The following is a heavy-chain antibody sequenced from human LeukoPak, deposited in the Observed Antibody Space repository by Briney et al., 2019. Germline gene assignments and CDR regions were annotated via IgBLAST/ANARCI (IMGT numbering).Heavy chain of an antibody. CDR1: GGSVSSGSYY. D-gene: IGHD2-2*01. J-gene: IGHJ4*02. CDR3: ARSQDIVVVPAAEYYFDY. Sequence: SETLSLTCTVSGGSVSSGSYYWSWIRQPPGRGLEWIGYIYYSGSTNYNPSLKSRVTISVDTSKNQFSLKLGSVTAADTAVYYCARSQDIVVVPAAEYYFDYWGQGTLVTVSS. V-gene: IGHV4-61*01. CDR2: IYYSGST.